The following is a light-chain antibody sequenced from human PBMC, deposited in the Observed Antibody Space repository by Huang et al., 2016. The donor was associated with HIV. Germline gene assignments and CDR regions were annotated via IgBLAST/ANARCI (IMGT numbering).Light chain of an antibody. CDR3: HQYYDTPQT. J-gene: IGKJ1*01. CDR2: WAS. CDR1: QSVLKTSNNKNC. Sequence: DIVVTQSPDSLALSLGGRAAINCTASQSVLKTSNNKNCLSWYQLKPGRPPKLLLYWASTRESGVPDRFSGSGSWTHFTLTIASLQAEDVAVYYCHQYYDTPQTFGQGTKVEVK. V-gene: IGKV4-1*01.